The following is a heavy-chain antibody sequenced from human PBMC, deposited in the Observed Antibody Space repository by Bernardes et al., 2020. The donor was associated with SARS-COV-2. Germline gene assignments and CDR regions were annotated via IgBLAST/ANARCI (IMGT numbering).Heavy chain of an antibody. CDR1: GFTFSSSV. Sequence: GGSLRLSCAASGFTFSSSVMNWVRQAPGKGLEWVSYISTGGSTKYYADSVKGRFTISRDNAKNSLYLQMNSLRAEDTAVYYCASDVEMATYAFDIWGQGTMVTVSS. J-gene: IGHJ3*02. D-gene: IGHD5-12*01. CDR2: ISTGGSTK. CDR3: ASDVEMATYAFDI. V-gene: IGHV3-48*03.